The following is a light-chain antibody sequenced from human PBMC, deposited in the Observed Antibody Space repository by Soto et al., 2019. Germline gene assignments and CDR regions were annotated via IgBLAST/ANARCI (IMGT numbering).Light chain of an antibody. CDR1: SNDVGGYNL. Sequence: QSVLTQPASVSGSPGQSITISCTGTSNDVGGYNLVSWYQQHPGKAPKFIIYEATKRPSGVSLRFSRAKSGNTASLTISGLRTEDEADYYCFSYAGHNIYIFGTGTKLTVL. CDR3: FSYAGHNIYI. V-gene: IGLV2-23*01. J-gene: IGLJ1*01. CDR2: EAT.